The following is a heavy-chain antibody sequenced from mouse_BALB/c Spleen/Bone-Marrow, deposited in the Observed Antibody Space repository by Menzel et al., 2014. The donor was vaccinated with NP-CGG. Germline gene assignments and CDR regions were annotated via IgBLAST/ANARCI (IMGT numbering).Heavy chain of an antibody. D-gene: IGHD1-2*01. V-gene: IGHV7-3*02. CDR3: ARDYYYGLYWCF. CDR2: IRNKANGYTT. J-gene: IGHJ1*01. CDR1: GVIFFDYY. Sequence: ASAGDRVKPGLSLRHSLATSGVIFFDYYMSWVRQPPGKALEWLGFIRNKANGYTTEYSASVKGRFTISRDNSRSILYLQMNTLRAEDSATYYCARDYYYGLYWCF.